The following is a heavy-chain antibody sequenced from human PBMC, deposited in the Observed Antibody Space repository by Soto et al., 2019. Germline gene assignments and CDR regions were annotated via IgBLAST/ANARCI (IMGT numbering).Heavy chain of an antibody. J-gene: IGHJ6*03. Sequence: SXTCIVSGASVANDNWWSWVRQPSGKGLEWIGEIHHSGANNNSPSLKGRVTISVDKSKNQFSLKLSSVTAADSAVYYCTRHFDYSMDVWGQGTTVTVSS. CDR2: IHHSGAN. CDR3: TRHFDYSMDV. CDR1: GASVANDNW. V-gene: IGHV4-4*02.